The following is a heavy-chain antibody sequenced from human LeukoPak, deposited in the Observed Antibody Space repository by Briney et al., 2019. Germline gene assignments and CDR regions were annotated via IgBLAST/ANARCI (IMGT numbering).Heavy chain of an antibody. Sequence: SETLSLICTVSGGSISSYYWSWIRQPAGKGRAWIGRIYTSGSTNYNPSLKRRVTMSVDTSKNQFSLKLSSVTAADTAVYSCARCWSIRIMGLLLLLRFAFDIWGQGTLVTVSS. V-gene: IGHV4-4*07. CDR3: ARCWSIRIMGLLLLLRFAFDI. D-gene: IGHD3-22*01. CDR2: IYTSGST. CDR1: GGSISSYY. J-gene: IGHJ3*02.